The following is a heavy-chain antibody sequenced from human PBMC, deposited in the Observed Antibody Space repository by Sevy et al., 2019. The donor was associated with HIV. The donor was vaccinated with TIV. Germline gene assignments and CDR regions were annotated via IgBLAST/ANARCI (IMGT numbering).Heavy chain of an antibody. J-gene: IGHJ1*01. CDR1: GGIFSSHA. Sequence: ASVKVSCKASGGIFSSHAVSWVRQAPGQGLEWMGVFVPIFGTANYAQKFLGRPTITADVSTSTAYMELSNLTSDDTAVYYCARPPLHKTGHGYFQHWGQGTLVTVSS. CDR2: FVPIFGTA. D-gene: IGHD6-13*01. V-gene: IGHV1-69*13. CDR3: ARPPLHKTGHGYFQH.